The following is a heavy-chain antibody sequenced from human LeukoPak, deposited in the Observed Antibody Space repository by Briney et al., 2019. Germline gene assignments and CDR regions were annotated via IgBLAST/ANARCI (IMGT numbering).Heavy chain of an antibody. V-gene: IGHV4-39*07. J-gene: IGHJ4*02. CDR2: IYYSGST. D-gene: IGHD3-3*01. Sequence: SETLSLTCTVSGGSIDTSNYYWGWIRQPPGKGLDWIGSIYYSGSTKYSPSLKSRVSISVDTSKNQFSLKLSSVTAADTAMYYCARVAPPTTFGVVTHRIFDYWGQGALVTVSS. CDR3: ARVAPPTTFGVVTHRIFDY. CDR1: GGSIDTSNYY.